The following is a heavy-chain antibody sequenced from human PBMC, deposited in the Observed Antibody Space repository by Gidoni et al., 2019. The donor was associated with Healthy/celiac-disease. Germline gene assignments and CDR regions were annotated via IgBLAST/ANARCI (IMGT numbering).Heavy chain of an antibody. CDR2: IYSGGST. J-gene: IGHJ4*02. CDR3: ARDLVRITIFGVARNDY. V-gene: IGHV3-66*01. D-gene: IGHD3-3*01. Sequence: EVQLVESGGGLLQPGGSLRLSWAASGFPVGSTYMSWVRQAPGKGLEWVSVIYSGGSTYYADSVKGRFTISRDNSKNTLYLQMNSLRAEDTAVYYCARDLVRITIFGVARNDYWGQGTLVTVSS. CDR1: GFPVGSTY.